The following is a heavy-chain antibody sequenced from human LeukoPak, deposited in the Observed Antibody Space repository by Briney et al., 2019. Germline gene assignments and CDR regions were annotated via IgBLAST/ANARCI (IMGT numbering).Heavy chain of an antibody. CDR1: GYSISSGYY. CDR3: ARVGYSYGIDY. Sequence: SETLSLTCTVSGYSISSGYYWGWIRQPPGKGLEWIGSIYHSGSTYYNPSLKSRVTISVDTSKNQFSLKLSSVTAADTAAYYCARVGYSYGIDYWGQGTLVTVSS. CDR2: IYHSGST. D-gene: IGHD5-18*01. J-gene: IGHJ4*02. V-gene: IGHV4-38-2*02.